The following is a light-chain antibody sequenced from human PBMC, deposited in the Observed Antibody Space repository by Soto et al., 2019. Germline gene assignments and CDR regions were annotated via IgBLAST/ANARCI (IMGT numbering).Light chain of an antibody. V-gene: IGKV1-27*01. CDR2: GAS. CDR3: QKYGSAPLT. Sequence: DIQMTQSPSSLSASVGDRVTISCRATGDISKYLAWHQRKPGKAPTLLIYGASTLQSGVPSRFSGSGSGTEFTLTIGSLQPEDVATYYCQKYGSAPLTFGGGTKVEI. J-gene: IGKJ4*01. CDR1: GDISKY.